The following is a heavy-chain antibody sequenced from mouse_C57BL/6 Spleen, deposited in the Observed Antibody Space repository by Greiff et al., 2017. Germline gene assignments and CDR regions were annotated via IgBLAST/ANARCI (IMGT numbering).Heavy chain of an antibody. Sequence: EVQLVESGGGLVQPKGSLKLSCAASGFTFITYAMHWVRQAPGKGLEWVARIRSKSSNSATYYADSVKDRFTISRDDSQSMLYLQMNNLKTEDTAMYYGVRDRGVYYFDYWGQGTTLTVSS. CDR3: VRDRGVYYFDY. CDR1: GFTFITYA. V-gene: IGHV10-3*01. J-gene: IGHJ2*01. CDR2: IRSKSSNSAT. D-gene: IGHD3-3*01.